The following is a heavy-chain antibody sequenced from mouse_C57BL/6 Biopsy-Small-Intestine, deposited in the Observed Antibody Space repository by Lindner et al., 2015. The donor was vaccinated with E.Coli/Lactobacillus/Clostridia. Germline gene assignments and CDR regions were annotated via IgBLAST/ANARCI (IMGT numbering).Heavy chain of an antibody. V-gene: IGHV10-3*01. CDR1: GFTFNTYA. CDR3: VRFYDDYYGGHFDV. CDR2: IRSKSSNYAT. Sequence: VQLQSLVRFVQPKGSLKLSCAASGFTFNTYAMHWVRQAPGKGLEWLARIRSKSSNYATYYADSVKDRFIISRDDSQGMLYLQMNNLKTEDTAMYYCVRFYDDYYGGHFDVWGTGTTVTVSS. J-gene: IGHJ1*03. D-gene: IGHD2-3*01.